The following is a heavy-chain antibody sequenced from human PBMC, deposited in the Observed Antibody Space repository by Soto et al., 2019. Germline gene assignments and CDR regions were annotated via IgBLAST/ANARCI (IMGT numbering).Heavy chain of an antibody. Sequence: EVQLVESGGGLVQPGGSLRLSCAASGFTFSSSWMHWVRQAPGKGLVWVSGINSGASTTNYADSVKGRFTISRDNAKDTLYLHMESRTAEDTAVYCCARVPSGWFGYDYWGQGTLVTVSS. CDR3: ARVPSGWFGYDY. CDR1: GFTFSSSW. V-gene: IGHV3-74*01. D-gene: IGHD6-19*01. CDR2: INSGASTT. J-gene: IGHJ4*02.